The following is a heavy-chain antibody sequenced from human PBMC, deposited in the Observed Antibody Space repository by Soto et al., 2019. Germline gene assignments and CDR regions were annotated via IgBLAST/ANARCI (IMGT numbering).Heavy chain of an antibody. D-gene: IGHD4-17*01. V-gene: IGHV3-23*01. CDR2: ISGDDSST. Sequence: HPGGSLRLSCAASGFTFGSYAMSWVRQAPGKGLEWVSGISGDDSSTYSADSVKGRFTISRDNSKNTLYLQMNSLRAEDTAAYYCAKSLSVTTTWFDAWGQGSLVTVSS. J-gene: IGHJ5*02. CDR3: AKSLSVTTTWFDA. CDR1: GFTFGSYA.